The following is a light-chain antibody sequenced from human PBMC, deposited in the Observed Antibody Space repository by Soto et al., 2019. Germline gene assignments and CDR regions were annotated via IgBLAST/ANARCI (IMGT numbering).Light chain of an antibody. Sequence: QLTQSPSTLSASVGDRVTITCRASQNIGKWLAWYQQKPGKAPNLLIYAASSLQSGVPSRFSGSGSGTDFTLTISSLQPEDFATYYCQQSYSTPRTFGQGTKVDIK. CDR1: QNIGKW. CDR3: QQSYSTPRT. CDR2: AAS. J-gene: IGKJ1*01. V-gene: IGKV1-39*01.